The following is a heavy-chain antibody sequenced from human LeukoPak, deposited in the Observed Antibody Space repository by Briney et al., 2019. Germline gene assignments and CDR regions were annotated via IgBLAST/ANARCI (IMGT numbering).Heavy chain of an antibody. CDR1: GFTFSSYG. D-gene: IGHD3-9*01. CDR2: IWYDGSNK. V-gene: IGHV3-33*01. J-gene: IGHJ6*02. CDR3: ARDLGILRYFDWLLTPYYYGMDV. Sequence: GGSLRLSCAASGFTFSSYGMHRVRQAPGKGLEWVAVIWYDGSNKYYADSVKGRFTISRDNSKNTLYLQMNSLRAEDTAVYYCARDLGILRYFDWLLTPYYYGMDVWGQGTTVTVSS.